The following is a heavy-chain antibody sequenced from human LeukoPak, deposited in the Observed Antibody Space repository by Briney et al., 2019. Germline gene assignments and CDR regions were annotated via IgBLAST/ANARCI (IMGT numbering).Heavy chain of an antibody. D-gene: IGHD2-8*01. Sequence: PGGSLRLSCVASRFTFSRYVMHWVRHAPGKGLVWVSRIIDDGSGAAYADSVKGRFTISRDNDKNTLYLKMNSLRVDDTAVYYCARGNTNGLDYWGQGILVTVSS. CDR2: IIDDGSGA. CDR1: RFTFSRYV. V-gene: IGHV3-74*01. J-gene: IGHJ4*02. CDR3: ARGNTNGLDY.